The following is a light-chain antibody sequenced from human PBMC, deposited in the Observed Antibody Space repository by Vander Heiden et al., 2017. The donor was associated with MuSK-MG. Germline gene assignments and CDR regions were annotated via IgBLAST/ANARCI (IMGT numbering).Light chain of an antibody. Sequence: DIQMTQSPSSLAASVGDRATITCRASQDISNFLAWFQHKSCKAPKSLIYAASRLQSGVPSKFSGSGSGTDFTLTISRLQPEDFATYYCQQYDTYPYTFGHGTKLEIK. CDR1: QDISNF. CDR2: AAS. CDR3: QQYDTYPYT. V-gene: IGKV1-16*02. J-gene: IGKJ2*01.